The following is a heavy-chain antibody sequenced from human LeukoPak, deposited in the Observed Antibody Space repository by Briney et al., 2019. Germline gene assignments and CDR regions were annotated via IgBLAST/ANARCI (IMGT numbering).Heavy chain of an antibody. D-gene: IGHD6-19*01. CDR3: ARVTHSSGRYFDY. V-gene: IGHV4-61*05. CDR1: GGSINSISHY. CDR2: IYYSGST. J-gene: IGHJ4*02. Sequence: SETLSLTCTVSGGSINSISHYWGWIRQPPGKGLEWIGYIYYSGSTNYNPSLKSRVTISVDTSKNQFSLKLSSVTAADTAVYCCARVTHSSGRYFDYWGQGTLVTVSS.